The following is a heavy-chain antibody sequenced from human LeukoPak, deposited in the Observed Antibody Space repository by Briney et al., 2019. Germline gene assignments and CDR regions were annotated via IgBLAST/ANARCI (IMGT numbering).Heavy chain of an antibody. CDR2: IYYSGST. Sequence: SETLSLTCTVSGGSISSGSYYWGWIRQPPGKGLEWIGSIYYSGSTYYNPSLKSRVTISVDTSKNQFSLKLSSMTAADTAVYYCARHAAVAYFDILTEGDYWGQGTLVTVSS. CDR1: GGSISSGSYY. D-gene: IGHD3-9*01. CDR3: ARHAAVAYFDILTEGDY. V-gene: IGHV4-39*01. J-gene: IGHJ4*02.